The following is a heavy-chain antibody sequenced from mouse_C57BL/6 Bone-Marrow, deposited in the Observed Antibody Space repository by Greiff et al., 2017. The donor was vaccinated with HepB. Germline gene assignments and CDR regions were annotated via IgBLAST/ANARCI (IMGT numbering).Heavy chain of an antibody. Sequence: QVQLQQSGAELVRPGTSVKVSCKASGYAFTNYLIEWVKQRPGQGLEWIGVINPGSGGTNYNEKFKGKATLTADKSSSTAYMQLSSLTSEDSAVYFCARWGGSSHYFDYWGQGTTLPVSS. D-gene: IGHD1-1*01. J-gene: IGHJ2*01. V-gene: IGHV1-54*01. CDR2: INPGSGGT. CDR3: ARWGGSSHYFDY. CDR1: GYAFTNYL.